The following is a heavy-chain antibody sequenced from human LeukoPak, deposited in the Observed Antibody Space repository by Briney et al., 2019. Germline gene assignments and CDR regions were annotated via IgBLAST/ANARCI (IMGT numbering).Heavy chain of an antibody. D-gene: IGHD2/OR15-2a*01. CDR3: ARGRRILWRDPNAGDFFDY. J-gene: IGHJ4*02. CDR1: GYTFTDYY. Sequence: VASVKVSCKASGYTFTDYYIHWVRQAPGQGLEWMGWVNPNSGDTDYAQKFQDRVIMTRDTSINTAYIELSSLRSDDTAVYYCARGRRILWRDPNAGDFFDYWGQGTLVIVSS. CDR2: VNPNSGDT. V-gene: IGHV1-2*02.